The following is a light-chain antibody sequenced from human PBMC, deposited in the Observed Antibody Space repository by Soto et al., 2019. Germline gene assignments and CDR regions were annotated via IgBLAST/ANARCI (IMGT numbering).Light chain of an antibody. Sequence: EIVLTQSPATLSLSPGARATLSCRDSQSVSSYLAWYQQTPGQAPRLLIYDASNRATGIPARFSGSGSGTDFTLTISSLEPEDFAVYYYQQRSNWPPYTFGQETKLEIK. J-gene: IGKJ2*01. CDR2: DAS. V-gene: IGKV3-11*01. CDR3: QQRSNWPPYT. CDR1: QSVSSY.